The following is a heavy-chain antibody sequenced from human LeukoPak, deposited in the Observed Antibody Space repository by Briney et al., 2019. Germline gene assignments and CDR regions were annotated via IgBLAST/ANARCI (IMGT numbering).Heavy chain of an antibody. CDR3: ASSRYCRGGSCYRPFDY. V-gene: IGHV3-66*02. J-gene: IGHJ4*02. CDR1: GFTVSSNY. CDR2: IYSGGST. Sequence: GGSLRLSCAASGFTVSSNYMSWVRQAPGKGLEWVSVIYSGGSTYYADSVKGRFTISRDNSKNTLYLQMNSLRAEDTAVYYCASSRYCRGGSCYRPFDYWGQGTLVTVSS. D-gene: IGHD2-15*01.